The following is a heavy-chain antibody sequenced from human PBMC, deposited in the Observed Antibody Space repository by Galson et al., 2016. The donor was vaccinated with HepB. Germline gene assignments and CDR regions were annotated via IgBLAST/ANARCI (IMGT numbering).Heavy chain of an antibody. D-gene: IGHD2-2*02. CDR2: ISSSGGST. CDR3: AKDSGGYCSSTNCYKSSFDI. Sequence: SLRLSCAASGFTFSSYAMGWVRQAPGKGLEWLSIISSSGGSTYWADSVKGRFTISRDNSNNTLYLQINSLKPEDTAVYYCAKDSGGYCSSTNCYKSSFDIWGQGTMVTVSS. CDR1: GFTFSSYA. J-gene: IGHJ3*02. V-gene: IGHV3-23*01.